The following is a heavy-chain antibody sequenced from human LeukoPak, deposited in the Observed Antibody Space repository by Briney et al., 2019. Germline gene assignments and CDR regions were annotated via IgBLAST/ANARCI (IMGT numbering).Heavy chain of an antibody. CDR1: GFTFSSYG. CDR3: AMGIVVVPAAEANNWFDP. V-gene: IGHV3-30*02. Sequence: PGGSLRLSCAASGFTFSSYGMHWVRQAPGKGLEWVAFIRYDGSNKYYADSVKGRFTTSRDNSKNTLYLQMNSLRAEDTAVYYCAMGIVVVPAAEANNWFDPWGQGTLVTVSS. J-gene: IGHJ5*02. CDR2: IRYDGSNK. D-gene: IGHD2-2*03.